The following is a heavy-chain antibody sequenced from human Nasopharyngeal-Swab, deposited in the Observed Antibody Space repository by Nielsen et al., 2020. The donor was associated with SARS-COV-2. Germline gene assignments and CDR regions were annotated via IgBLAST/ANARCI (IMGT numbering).Heavy chain of an antibody. CDR1: GYTFTSYD. J-gene: IGHJ6*03. V-gene: IGHV1-8*01. CDR3: ARGGYGDYLGYYYYMDV. Sequence: ASVKVSCQASGYTFTSYDINWVRQATEQGLEWMGWMNPNSGNTGYAQKFQGRVTMTRNTSISTAYMELSSLRSEDTAVYYCARGGYGDYLGYYYYMDVWGKGTTVTVSS. CDR2: MNPNSGNT. D-gene: IGHD4-17*01.